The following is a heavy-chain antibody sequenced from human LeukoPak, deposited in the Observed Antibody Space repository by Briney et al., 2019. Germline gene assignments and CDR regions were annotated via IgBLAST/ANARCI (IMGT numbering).Heavy chain of an antibody. Sequence: SETLSLTCTVSGGSISSSSYYWGWIRQPPGKGLEWIRSIYYSGSTYYNPSLKSRVTISVDTSKNQFSLKLGSVTAADTAVYYCARGRRGAADSNWGQGTLVSVSS. V-gene: IGHV4-39*01. CDR3: ARGRRGAADSN. J-gene: IGHJ4*02. CDR2: IYYSGST. D-gene: IGHD6-13*01. CDR1: GGSISSSSYY.